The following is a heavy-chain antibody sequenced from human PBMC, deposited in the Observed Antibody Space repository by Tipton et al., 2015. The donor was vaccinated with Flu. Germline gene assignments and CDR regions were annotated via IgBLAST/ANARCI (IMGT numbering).Heavy chain of an antibody. CDR2: MNPDGGNA. Sequence: QLVQSGAEVKKSGASVKVSCKASGYTLTNYDIIWVRQATGQGLEYMGWMNPDGGNAGYAQKFLGRITMTRDTSINTAYMELSSLISEDTAVYYCAKSQNHPSRYYGMDVWGQGTTVTVSS. J-gene: IGHJ6*02. D-gene: IGHD3-16*02. V-gene: IGHV1-8*01. CDR1: GYTLTNYD. CDR3: AKSQNHPSRYYGMDV.